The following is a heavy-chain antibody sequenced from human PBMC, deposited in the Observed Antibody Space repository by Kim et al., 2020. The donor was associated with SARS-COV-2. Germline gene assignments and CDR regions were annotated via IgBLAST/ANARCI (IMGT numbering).Heavy chain of an antibody. CDR2: ISYDGSNK. CDR1: GFTFSSYA. V-gene: IGHV3-30*04. J-gene: IGHJ6*01. CDR3: ARDRHSSSWLGYYYYYG. Sequence: GGSLRLSCAASGFTFSSYAMHWVRQAPGKGLEWVAVISYDGSNKYYADSVKGRFTISRDNSKNTLYLQMNSLRAEDTAVYYCARDRHSSSWLGYYYYYG. D-gene: IGHD6-13*01.